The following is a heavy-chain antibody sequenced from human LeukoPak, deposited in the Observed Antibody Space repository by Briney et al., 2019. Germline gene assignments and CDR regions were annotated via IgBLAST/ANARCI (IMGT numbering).Heavy chain of an antibody. CDR1: GFTFSTYW. V-gene: IGHV3-7*03. J-gene: IGHJ4*02. CDR2: INQDGSEK. D-gene: IGHD7-27*01. Sequence: QTGGSLRLSCAASGFTFSTYWMSWVRQAPGKGLEWVANINQDGSEKYYVDSVKGRFTISRDNSKNTLYLQMNSLRAEDTAVYYCAKTNWGSFDYWGQGTLVTVSS. CDR3: AKTNWGSFDY.